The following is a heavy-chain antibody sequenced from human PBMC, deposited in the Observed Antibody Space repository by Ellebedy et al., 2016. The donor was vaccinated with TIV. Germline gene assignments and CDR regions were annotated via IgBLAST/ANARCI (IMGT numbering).Heavy chain of an antibody. Sequence: GESLKISCTGSGFTFGDYAMIWFRQAPGKGLEWVGFISSRRYGGTASHAASLSGRFTISREESKSVAYLQMDSLKTEDTAVYFCSRLPRDKSADYPFDYWGPGALVSVSS. D-gene: IGHD3-16*01. CDR2: ISSRRYGGTA. J-gene: IGHJ4*02. CDR3: SRLPRDKSADYPFDY. V-gene: IGHV3-49*03. CDR1: GFTFGDYA.